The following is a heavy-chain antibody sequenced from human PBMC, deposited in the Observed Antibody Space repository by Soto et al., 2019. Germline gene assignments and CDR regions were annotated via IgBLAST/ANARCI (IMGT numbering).Heavy chain of an antibody. CDR1: GFTFSANA. CDR2: IAYDGTIK. Sequence: QEQLVESGGDVVQPGRSLTLSCAASGFTFSANAMHWVRQAPGKGLEWVAVIAYDGTIKIYRDSVKGRFTTSREDSRSTLYLQVKGLRPEATDVYYCARDKSKRAPDYLGTWGQGTLV. V-gene: IGHV3-30-3*01. D-gene: IGHD5-12*01. CDR3: ARDKSKRAPDYLGT. J-gene: IGHJ5*02.